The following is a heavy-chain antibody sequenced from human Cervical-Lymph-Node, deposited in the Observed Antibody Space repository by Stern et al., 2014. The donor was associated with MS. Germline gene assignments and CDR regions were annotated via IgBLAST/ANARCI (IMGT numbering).Heavy chain of an antibody. V-gene: IGHV3-30*18. J-gene: IGHJ6*02. CDR2: ISYDGSNK. Sequence: VQLVESGGGVVQPGRSLRLSCAASGFTFSSYGMHWVRQAPGKGLEWVAVISYDGSNKYYADSVKGRFPISRDNSKNTLYLQMNSLRAEDTAVYYCAKGSGDYYYYYGMDVWGQGTTVTVSS. CDR3: AKGSGDYYYYYGMDV. CDR1: GFTFSSYG. D-gene: IGHD4-17*01.